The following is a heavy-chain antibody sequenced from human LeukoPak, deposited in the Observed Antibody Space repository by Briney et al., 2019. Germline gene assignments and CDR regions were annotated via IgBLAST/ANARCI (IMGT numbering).Heavy chain of an antibody. CDR2: ISGSGGST. J-gene: IGHJ4*02. V-gene: IGHV3-23*01. CDR1: GVTFSSYA. CDR3: AKVGDSSGYPQYYFDY. D-gene: IGHD3-22*01. Sequence: GSLRLSCAASGVTFSSYAMSWVRQAPGKGLEWVSAISGSGGSTYYADSVKGRFTISRDNSKNTLYLQMNSLRAEDTDVYYCAKVGDSSGYPQYYFDYWGQGTLVTVSS.